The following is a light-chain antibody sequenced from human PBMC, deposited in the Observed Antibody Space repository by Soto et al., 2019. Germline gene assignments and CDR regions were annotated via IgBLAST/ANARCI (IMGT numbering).Light chain of an antibody. CDR2: GAS. CDR3: QQYNNWPYT. J-gene: IGKJ2*01. Sequence: EVVMTQSPATLSVSPGERATLSCRASQGLSTNLAWYQHKPGQAPRLLIYGASTRATEIPARVSGSGSGTEFTLTISSLQSEDFAVYYCQQYNNWPYTFGQWTKLEIK. CDR1: QGLSTN. V-gene: IGKV3-15*01.